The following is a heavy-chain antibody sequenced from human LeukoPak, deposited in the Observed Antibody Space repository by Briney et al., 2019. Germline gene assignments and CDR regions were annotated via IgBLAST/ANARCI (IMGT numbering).Heavy chain of an antibody. J-gene: IGHJ4*02. D-gene: IGHD2-21*02. CDR1: GYTFTSYG. CDR2: ISAYNGNT. CDR3: ARASVVVTTRFDY. Sequence: GASVKVSCKASGYTFTSYGISWVRQAPGQGLEWMGWISAYNGNTNYAQKFQGRVTITADESTSTAYMELSSLRSEDTAVYYCARASVVVTTRFDYWGQGTLVTVSS. V-gene: IGHV1-18*01.